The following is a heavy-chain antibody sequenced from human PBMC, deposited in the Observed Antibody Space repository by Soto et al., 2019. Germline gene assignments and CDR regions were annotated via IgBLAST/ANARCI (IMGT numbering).Heavy chain of an antibody. Sequence: QVQLQESGPGLVKPSQTLSLTCTVSGRPVSSGGYYWPWIRQFPGKGLEWIGYIYHIGSPSYNPSIKSRLSMSLAASKDQFSLTLTSVTAADTAIYYCVRDRALDSSGHWFDSWGQGTLVTVSS. CDR2: IYHIGSP. CDR3: VRDRALDSSGHWFDS. J-gene: IGHJ5*01. D-gene: IGHD6-19*01. CDR1: GRPVSSGGYY. V-gene: IGHV4-31*03.